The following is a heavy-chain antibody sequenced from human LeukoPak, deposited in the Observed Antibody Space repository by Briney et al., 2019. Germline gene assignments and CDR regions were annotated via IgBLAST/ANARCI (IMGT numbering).Heavy chain of an antibody. J-gene: IGHJ4*02. CDR1: GYTFTSYG. D-gene: IGHD3-22*01. CDR3: ARVPTTMIVAGVNDY. V-gene: IGHV1-18*01. CDR2: ISAYNGNT. Sequence: GASVNVSCKASGYTFTSYGISWVRQAPGQGLEWMGWISAYNGNTNYAQKLQGRVTMTTDTSTSTAYMELRSLRSDDTAVYYCARVPTTMIVAGVNDYWGQGTLVTVSS.